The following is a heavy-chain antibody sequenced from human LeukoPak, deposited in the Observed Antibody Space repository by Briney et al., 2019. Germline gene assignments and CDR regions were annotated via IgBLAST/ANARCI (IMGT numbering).Heavy chain of an antibody. CDR3: AKGYGAFDI. Sequence: SETLSLTCTVSGGSIGSYYWSWIRQPPGKGLEWIGYIYYSGSTNYNPSLKSRVTISVDTSKNQFSLKLSSVTAADTAMYYCAKGYGAFDIWGQGTMVTVSS. D-gene: IGHD5-12*01. CDR1: GGSIGSYY. CDR2: IYYSGST. V-gene: IGHV4-59*08. J-gene: IGHJ3*02.